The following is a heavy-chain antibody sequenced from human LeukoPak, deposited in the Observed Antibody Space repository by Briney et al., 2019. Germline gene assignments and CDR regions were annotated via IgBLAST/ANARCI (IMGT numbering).Heavy chain of an antibody. Sequence: SRTLSLTCTVSGGSISSGSYYWSWIRQPAGKGLEWIGRIYTSGSTNYNPSLKSRVTISVDTSKNQFSLKLSSVTAADTAVYYCARASVGATLNFDYWGQGTLVTVSS. V-gene: IGHV4-61*02. J-gene: IGHJ4*02. D-gene: IGHD1-26*01. CDR1: GGSISSGSYY. CDR3: ARASVGATLNFDY. CDR2: IYTSGST.